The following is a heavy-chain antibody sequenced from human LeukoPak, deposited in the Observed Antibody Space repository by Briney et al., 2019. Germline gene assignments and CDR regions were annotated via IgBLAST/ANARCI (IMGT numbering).Heavy chain of an antibody. V-gene: IGHV3-48*01. CDR1: GFTFSSYS. J-gene: IGHJ4*02. Sequence: GGSLRLSCAASGFTFSSYSMNGVRQAPGKGRDGVSYISSSSSTIYYADSVKGRFTISRDNAKNSLYLQMNSLRAEDTAVYYCATTRLVTRPLDYWGQGTLVTVSS. CDR3: ATTRLVTRPLDY. CDR2: ISSSSSTI. D-gene: IGHD3-9*01.